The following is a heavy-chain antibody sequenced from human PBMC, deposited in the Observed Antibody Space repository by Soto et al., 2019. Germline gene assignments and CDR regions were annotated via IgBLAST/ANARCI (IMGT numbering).Heavy chain of an antibody. CDR3: ARHGLYSSGWYAAFDI. Sequence: SETLSLTCTVSGGSIISSSYCWGWIRQPPGKGLEWIGSIYYSGSTYYNPSLKSRVTISVDTSKNQFSLKLSSVTAADTAVYYCARHGLYSSGWYAAFDIWGQGTMVTVSS. V-gene: IGHV4-39*01. CDR1: GGSIISSSYC. D-gene: IGHD6-19*01. J-gene: IGHJ3*02. CDR2: IYYSGST.